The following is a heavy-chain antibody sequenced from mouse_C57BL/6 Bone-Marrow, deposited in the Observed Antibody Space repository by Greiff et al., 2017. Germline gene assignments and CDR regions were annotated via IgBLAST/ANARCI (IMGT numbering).Heavy chain of an antibody. Sequence: VQLQQPGAELVMPGASVKLSCKASGYTFTSYWMHWVKQRPGQGLEWIGEIDPSDSYTNYNQKFKGKSTLTVDKSSSTAYMQLSSLTSEDSAVYYCAKGDGYRFAYCGQGTLVTVSA. V-gene: IGHV1-69*01. D-gene: IGHD2-3*01. CDR3: AKGDGYRFAY. CDR1: GYTFTSYW. CDR2: IDPSDSYT. J-gene: IGHJ3*01.